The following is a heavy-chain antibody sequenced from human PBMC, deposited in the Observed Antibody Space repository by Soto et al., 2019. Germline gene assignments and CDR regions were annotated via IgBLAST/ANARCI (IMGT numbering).Heavy chain of an antibody. V-gene: IGHV3-23*01. Sequence: EVQLLESGGGLVQPGGSLRLSCAASGFTFSTYAMSWVRQAPGKGLEWVSAVSGSGGSTYYADSVKGRFTISRDNSKKTAVLANDTLRAEDTALYYCAKGWSDYFDSWGQGTLVTVSS. D-gene: IGHD3-3*01. J-gene: IGHJ4*02. CDR1: GFTFSTYA. CDR2: VSGSGGST. CDR3: AKGWSDYFDS.